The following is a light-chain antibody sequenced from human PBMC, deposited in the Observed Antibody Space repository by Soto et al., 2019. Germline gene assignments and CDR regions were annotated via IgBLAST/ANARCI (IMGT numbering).Light chain of an antibody. Sequence: EMVLTQSPGTLSLSPWERAPLSCRANQSVDSNFLAWNQQKPGQAPRLLIYATSTRATGIPDRFSGSGSGTDFTLTISRLQSEDFAVYYCQQYNNWPQTFGQGTKVDIK. J-gene: IGKJ1*01. CDR3: QQYNNWPQT. V-gene: IGKV3D-15*01. CDR1: QSVDSN. CDR2: ATS.